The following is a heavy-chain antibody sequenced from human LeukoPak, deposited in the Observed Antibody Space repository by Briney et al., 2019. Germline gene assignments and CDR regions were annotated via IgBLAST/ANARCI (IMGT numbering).Heavy chain of an antibody. CDR3: ARDRPSTVFGVADYYYMDV. V-gene: IGHV3-30*03. CDR2: ISSGGSSK. CDR1: GFTFSSYW. J-gene: IGHJ6*03. Sequence: PGGSLRLSCAASGFTFSSYWMHWVRQAPGKGLEWVAVISSGGSSKYYAESVKGRFTISRDNSKSTLYLEMKSLRVEDTAVYSCARDRPSTVFGVADYYYMDVWGKGTTVTVSS. D-gene: IGHD3-3*01.